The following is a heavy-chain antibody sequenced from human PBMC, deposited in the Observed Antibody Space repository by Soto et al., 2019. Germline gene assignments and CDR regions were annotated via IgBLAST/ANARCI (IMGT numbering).Heavy chain of an antibody. V-gene: IGHV5-51*01. CDR1: GYSLTSYW. J-gene: IGHJ5*02. D-gene: IGHD3-9*01. Sequence: GESLKISCKGSGYSLTSYWIGWVRQMPGKGLGWMGIIYPGDSDTRYSPSFQGQVTISADKSIRTAYLQWSSLKASDTAMYFCARGARYYDKLTGYYVANWFHPRGQGTLVTVSS. CDR2: IYPGDSDT. CDR3: ARGARYYDKLTGYYVANWFHP.